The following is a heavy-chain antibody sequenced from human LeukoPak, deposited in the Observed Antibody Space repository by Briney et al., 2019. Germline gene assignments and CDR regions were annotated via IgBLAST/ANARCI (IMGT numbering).Heavy chain of an antibody. J-gene: IGHJ5*02. CDR2: INDDGSDT. V-gene: IGHV3-74*01. CDR1: GFTFKLYW. D-gene: IGHD2-15*01. CDR3: VRGGPSTWS. Sequence: GGSLRLSCAASGFTFKLYWMHWVRQVPGKRPVWVSRINDDGSDTIYADSVRGRFTISRDDAKNTVYLQMNDLRAEDTAVYYCVRGGPSTWSWGQGTLVTVSS.